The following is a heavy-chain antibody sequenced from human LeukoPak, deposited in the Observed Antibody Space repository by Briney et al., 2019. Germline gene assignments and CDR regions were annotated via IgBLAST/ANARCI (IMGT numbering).Heavy chain of an antibody. CDR3: ARLHYYDSSGYYVDY. J-gene: IGHJ4*02. CDR1: GGSFSGYY. D-gene: IGHD3-22*01. V-gene: IGHV4-34*01. Sequence: SETLSLTRAVYGGSFSGYYWSWIRQPPGKWLEWIGEINHSGSTNYNPSLKSRVTISVDTSKNQFSLKLSSVTAADTAVYYCARLHYYDSSGYYVDYWGQGTLVTVSS. CDR2: INHSGST.